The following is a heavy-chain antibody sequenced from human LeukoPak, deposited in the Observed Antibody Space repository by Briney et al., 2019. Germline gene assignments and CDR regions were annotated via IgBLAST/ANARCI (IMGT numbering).Heavy chain of an antibody. CDR3: ARGEIQKFIDY. Sequence: SETLSLTCAVYGGCFSGYYWSWIRQPPGKGLEWIGEINHSGSTNYNPSLKSRVTISVDTSKNQFSLKLSSVTAADTAVYYCARGEIQKFIDYWGQGTLVTVSS. CDR2: INHSGST. CDR1: GGCFSGYY. D-gene: IGHD5-18*01. J-gene: IGHJ4*02. V-gene: IGHV4-34*01.